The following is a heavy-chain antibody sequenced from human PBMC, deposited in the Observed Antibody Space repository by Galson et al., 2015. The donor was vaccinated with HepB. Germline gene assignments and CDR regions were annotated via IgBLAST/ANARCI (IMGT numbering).Heavy chain of an antibody. CDR3: ARVITIFGVVLNGELTYYFDY. CDR1: GASITNYY. CDR2: INFNGST. J-gene: IGHJ4*02. V-gene: IGHV4-59*12. D-gene: IGHD3-3*01. Sequence: ETLSLTCTVSGASITNYYWSWIRQPPGKGLEWIGYINFNGSTNYNPSFKSRVTISVDTSKTQFSLKLSSVTAADTAVYYCARVITIFGVVLNGELTYYFDYWGQGTLVTVSS.